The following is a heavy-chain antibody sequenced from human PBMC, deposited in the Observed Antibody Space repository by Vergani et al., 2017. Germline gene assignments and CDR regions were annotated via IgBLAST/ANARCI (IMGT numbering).Heavy chain of an antibody. V-gene: IGHV3-21*01. D-gene: IGHD4-17*01. CDR1: GFTFSSYS. CDR2: ISSSSSYI. J-gene: IGHJ4*02. Sequence: EVQLLESGGGLVKPGGSLRLSCAASGFTFSSYSMNWVRQAPGKGLEWVSSISSSSSYIYYADSVKGRFTISRDNAKNSLYLQMNSLRAEDTAVYYCARDGGPTVTSPNDYWGQGTLVTVSS. CDR3: ARDGGPTVTSPNDY.